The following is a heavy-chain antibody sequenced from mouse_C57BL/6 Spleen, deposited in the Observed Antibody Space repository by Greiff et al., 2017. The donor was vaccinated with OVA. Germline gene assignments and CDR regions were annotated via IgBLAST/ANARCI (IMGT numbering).Heavy chain of an antibody. CDR2: INPGSGGT. J-gene: IGHJ2*01. D-gene: IGHD3-2*02. CDR1: GYAFTNYL. Sequence: QVQLQQSGAELVRPGTSVKLSCKASGYAFTNYLIEWVKQRPGQGLEWIGVINPGSGGTNYNEKFKGKATLTADKSSSTAYMQLSSLTSEDSAVYFCARDSSGYDYFDYWGQGTTLTVSS. V-gene: IGHV1-54*01. CDR3: ARDSSGYDYFDY.